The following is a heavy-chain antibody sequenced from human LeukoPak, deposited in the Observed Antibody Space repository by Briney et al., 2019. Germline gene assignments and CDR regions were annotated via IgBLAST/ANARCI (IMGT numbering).Heavy chain of an antibody. CDR2: MYSGGGT. Sequence: GGSLRLSCAASGFTVRTSFMSWVRQAAGKGLEWISLMYSGGGTFYADSVTGRFTISRDSSENTLDLQMNSLRAEDTAVYYCARHDSESLYQYSGLDVWGQGTTVTVSS. D-gene: IGHD3-16*02. V-gene: IGHV3-66*04. J-gene: IGHJ6*02. CDR3: ARHDSESLYQYSGLDV. CDR1: GFTVRTSF.